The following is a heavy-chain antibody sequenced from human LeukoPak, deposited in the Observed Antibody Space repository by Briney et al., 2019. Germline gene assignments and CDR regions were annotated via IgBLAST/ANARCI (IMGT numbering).Heavy chain of an antibody. Sequence: SETLSLTCTVSGGSISSSSYYWGWLRQPPGTGLEWIGSIYYSGSTYYNPSLKSRVTISVDTSKNQFSLKLSSVTAADTAVYYCAREGRYSGYDSSANLWVGQDYWGQGTLVTVSS. V-gene: IGHV4-39*02. CDR2: IYYSGST. CDR1: GGSISSSSYY. D-gene: IGHD5-12*01. CDR3: AREGRYSGYDSSANLWVGQDY. J-gene: IGHJ4*02.